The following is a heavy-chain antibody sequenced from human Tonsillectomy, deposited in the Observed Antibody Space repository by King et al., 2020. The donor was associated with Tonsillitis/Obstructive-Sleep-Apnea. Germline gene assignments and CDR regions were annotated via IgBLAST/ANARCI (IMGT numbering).Heavy chain of an antibody. CDR1: GFTFSDYY. J-gene: IGHJ3*02. V-gene: IGHV3-11*01. CDR2: ISRSGTII. CDR3: ARDGGRYYDSSGHPDAFDI. Sequence: HVQLVESGGGLVKPGGSLRLSCAASGFTFSDYYMSWIRQAPGKGLEWVSYISRSGTIIYYADSVKGRFTISRDNAKNSLYLQMNSLRAEDTAVYYCARDGGRYYDSSGHPDAFDIWGQGTMVPVSS. D-gene: IGHD3-22*01.